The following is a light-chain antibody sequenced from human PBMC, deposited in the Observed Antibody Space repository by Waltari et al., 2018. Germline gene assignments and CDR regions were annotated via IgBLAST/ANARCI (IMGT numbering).Light chain of an antibody. Sequence: QSALTQPASVSGSPGKSITISCAGTRSDECGYNYVSWYQHHPDKAPQLVFYEVSPRPPCVSSRFSGSKSGNTASLTISGLRAEDEADYYCSSYTSSSTLVFGGGTKVTVL. J-gene: IGLJ2*01. CDR3: SSYTSSSTLV. CDR1: RSDECGYNY. V-gene: IGLV2-14*01. CDR2: EVS.